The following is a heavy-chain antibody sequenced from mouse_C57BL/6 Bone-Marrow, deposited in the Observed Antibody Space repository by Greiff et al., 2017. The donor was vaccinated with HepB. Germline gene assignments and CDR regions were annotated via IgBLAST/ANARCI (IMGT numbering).Heavy chain of an antibody. Sequence: EVKLEESGAGLVKPGGSLKLSCAASGFTFSSYAMSWVRQTPEKRLEWVAYISSGGDYIYYADTVKGRFTISRDNARNTLYLQMSSLKSEDTAMYYCTRGGGSNSSWFAYWGQGTLVTVSA. V-gene: IGHV5-9-1*02. CDR1: GFTFSSYA. CDR3: TRGGGSNSSWFAY. CDR2: ISSGGDYI. J-gene: IGHJ3*01. D-gene: IGHD2-5*01.